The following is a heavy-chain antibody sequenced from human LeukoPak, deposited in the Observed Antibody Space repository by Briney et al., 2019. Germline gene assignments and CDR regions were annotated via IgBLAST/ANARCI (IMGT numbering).Heavy chain of an antibody. Sequence: GGSLRLSCAASGFTFSSYAMHWVRQAPGKGLEWVAVISYDGSNKYYADSVKGRFTISRDNSKNTLYLQMNSLRAEDTAVYYCAKVLWSYYYYGMDVWGQGTTVTVSS. D-gene: IGHD5-18*01. CDR1: GFTFSSYA. V-gene: IGHV3-30-3*01. CDR2: ISYDGSNK. J-gene: IGHJ6*02. CDR3: AKVLWSYYYYGMDV.